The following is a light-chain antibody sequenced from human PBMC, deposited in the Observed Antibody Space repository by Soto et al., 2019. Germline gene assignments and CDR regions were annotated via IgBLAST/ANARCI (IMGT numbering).Light chain of an antibody. CDR3: TAFSANRGYR. V-gene: IGLV2-14*01. CDR2: QVS. CDR1: SRDIGAYSY. Sequence: QSVLTQPASVSGSPGQSITISCTGTSRDIGAYSYVSWYQQHPGKAPKLIISQVSNRHAGVSGRFSASKSGLTASLTISGLQAEDEAGYYCTAFSANRGYRFGPGTKVTV. J-gene: IGLJ1*01.